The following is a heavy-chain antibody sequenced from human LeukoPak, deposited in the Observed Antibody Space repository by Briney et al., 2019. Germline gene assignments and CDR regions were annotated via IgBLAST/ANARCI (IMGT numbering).Heavy chain of an antibody. D-gene: IGHD6-13*01. J-gene: IGHJ6*02. CDR2: INHSGST. Sequence: PSETLSLTCAVYGGSFSGYYWSWIRQPPGKGLEWIGEINHSGSTNYNPSLKSRVTISVDTSKNQFSLKLSSVTAADTAVYYCARGTDSSSLYRGYYYYGMDVWGQGTTVTVSS. CDR1: GGSFSGYY. CDR3: ARGTDSSSLYRGYYYYGMDV. V-gene: IGHV4-34*01.